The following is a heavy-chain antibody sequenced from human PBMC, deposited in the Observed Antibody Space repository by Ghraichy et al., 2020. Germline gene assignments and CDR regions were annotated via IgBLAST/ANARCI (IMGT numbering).Heavy chain of an antibody. CDR3: ARAPDERVLAYCGGDCYSTSTPRFDP. Sequence: SQTLSLTCTVSGGSISSYYWSWIRQPPGKGLEWIGYIYYSGSTNYNPSLKSRVTISVDTSKNQFSLKLSSVTAADTAVYYCARAPDERVLAYCGGDCYSTSTPRFDPWGQGTLVTVSS. D-gene: IGHD2-21*02. J-gene: IGHJ5*02. CDR1: GGSISSYY. V-gene: IGHV4-59*01. CDR2: IYYSGST.